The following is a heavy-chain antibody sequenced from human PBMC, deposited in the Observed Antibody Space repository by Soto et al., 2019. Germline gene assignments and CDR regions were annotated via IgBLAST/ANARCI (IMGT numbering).Heavy chain of an antibody. CDR3: ARAHHNSRHDYGDTRVNWFDP. CDR1: GGSISSGDYY. V-gene: IGHV4-30-4*01. Sequence: QVQLQESGPGLVKPSQTLSLTCTVSGGSISSGDYYWSWIRQPPGKGLEWIGYIYYSGSTYYNPSLKSRVTISVDTAKNQFSLKLSSVTAADTAVYYCARAHHNSRHDYGDTRVNWFDPWGQGTLVTVSS. J-gene: IGHJ5*02. D-gene: IGHD4-17*01. CDR2: IYYSGST.